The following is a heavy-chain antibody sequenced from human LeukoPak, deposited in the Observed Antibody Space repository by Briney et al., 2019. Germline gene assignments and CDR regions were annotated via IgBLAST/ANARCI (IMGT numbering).Heavy chain of an antibody. J-gene: IGHJ4*02. D-gene: IGHD1-1*01. CDR1: GGSISSYY. CDR3: AGGTDDLDY. Sequence: WETLSLTCTVSGGSISSYYWSWIRQPPGKGLEWIGYIYYSGSTNYNPSLKSRVTISVDTSKNQFSLKLSSVTPADTAVYYCAGGTDDLDYWGQGTLVTVSS. CDR2: IYYSGST. V-gene: IGHV4-59*01.